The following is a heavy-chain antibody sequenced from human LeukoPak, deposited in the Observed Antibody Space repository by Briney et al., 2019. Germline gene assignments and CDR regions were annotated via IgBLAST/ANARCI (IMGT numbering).Heavy chain of an antibody. CDR3: ARDTKYAFDN. J-gene: IGHJ4*02. Sequence: GGSLRLSCAASGFTFSSYSMNWVRQAPGKGLEWISYIGISSGNTKYADSVKGRFTISGDKAKNSVYLQMNSLRVEDTSVYYCARDTKYAFDNWGQGTLVTVSS. CDR2: IGISSGNT. D-gene: IGHD2-2*01. V-gene: IGHV3-48*01. CDR1: GFTFSSYS.